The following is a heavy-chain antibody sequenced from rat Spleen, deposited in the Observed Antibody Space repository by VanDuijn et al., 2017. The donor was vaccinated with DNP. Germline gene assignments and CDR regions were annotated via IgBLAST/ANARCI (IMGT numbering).Heavy chain of an antibody. Sequence: QVQLKESGPGLVQPSQTLSLSCTVSGFSLSSYHVHWVRQPPGKGLEWMGVIWSNGETSYDSVLKSRLTISRNTSKSQVFLRMNSLQTEDTATYYCSRGDYGNWGQGVMVTVSS. CDR2: IWSNGET. CDR3: SRGDYGN. V-gene: IGHV2-32*01. CDR1: GFSLSSYH. D-gene: IGHD1-3*01. J-gene: IGHJ2*01.